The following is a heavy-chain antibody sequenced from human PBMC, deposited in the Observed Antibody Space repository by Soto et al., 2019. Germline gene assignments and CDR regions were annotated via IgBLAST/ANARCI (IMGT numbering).Heavy chain of an antibody. Sequence: QVQLVQSGAEVKKPGSAVKVSCKASGGTFSSYAISWVRQAPGQGLEWMGGIIPIFGTANYAQKFQGRVTITADEATSTAYRELSSLRSEDTAVYYCARVLHFDSSGYYSPYYYFDYWGQGTLVTVSS. D-gene: IGHD3-22*01. CDR2: IIPIFGTA. J-gene: IGHJ4*02. CDR1: GGTFSSYA. V-gene: IGHV1-69*01. CDR3: ARVLHFDSSGYYSPYYYFDY.